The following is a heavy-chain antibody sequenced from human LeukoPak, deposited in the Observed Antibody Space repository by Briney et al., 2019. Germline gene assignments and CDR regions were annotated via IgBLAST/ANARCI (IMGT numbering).Heavy chain of an antibody. CDR3: ARGKYTAAFDI. J-gene: IGHJ3*02. V-gene: IGHV3-11*04. CDR1: GFTFSDYY. CDR2: ISGPGTTI. Sequence: GGSLRLSCAASGFTFSDYYMTWFRQAPGKGLEWVSYISGPGTTISYADSVQGRFTISRDNAKNSLYLQVNTLRVEDSAVYHCARGKYTAAFDIWGQGTMVTVSS. D-gene: IGHD5-18*01.